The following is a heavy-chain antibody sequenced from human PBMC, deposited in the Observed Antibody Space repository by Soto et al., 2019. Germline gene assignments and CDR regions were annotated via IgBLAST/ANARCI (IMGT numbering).Heavy chain of an antibody. Sequence: SVKVSCKASGGTFSSYAISWVRQAPGQGLEWMGGIIPIFVTANYAQKFQGRVTITADESTSTAYMELSSLRSEDTAVYYCARARNHMTTLYYYGMDVWGQGTTVTVSS. CDR3: ARARNHMTTLYYYGMDV. J-gene: IGHJ6*02. D-gene: IGHD4-17*01. CDR1: GGTFSSYA. CDR2: IIPIFVTA. V-gene: IGHV1-69*13.